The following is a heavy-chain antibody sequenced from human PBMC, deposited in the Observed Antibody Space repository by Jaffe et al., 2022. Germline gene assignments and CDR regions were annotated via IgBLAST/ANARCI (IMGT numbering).Heavy chain of an antibody. Sequence: EVQLVESGGGLVQPGGSLRLSCAASGFTFTGCCIHWVRQIPGKGLVWISRIHFDGRTTSYADSVQGRFTVSRDNARNTLYLQMNSLRVEDTAVYYCTRDFDWNDGIWGQGTMVTVSS. D-gene: IGHD1-1*01. J-gene: IGHJ3*02. V-gene: IGHV3-74*01. CDR3: TRDFDWNDGI. CDR2: IHFDGRTT. CDR1: GFTFTGCC.